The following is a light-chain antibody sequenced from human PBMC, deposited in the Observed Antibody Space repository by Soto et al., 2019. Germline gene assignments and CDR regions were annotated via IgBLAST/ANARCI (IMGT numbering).Light chain of an antibody. V-gene: IGKV1-5*01. CDR3: QQYMSYS. CDR2: HAS. Sequence: DIQITQSPSTLPASVGDRVTITCRASQSLSNWLAWYQQTPGTAPKLLIYHASTLESGVPSRFSGSGSGTEFTLTISSLQPDDFATYYCQQYMSYSFGQGTKVDIK. J-gene: IGKJ1*01. CDR1: QSLSNW.